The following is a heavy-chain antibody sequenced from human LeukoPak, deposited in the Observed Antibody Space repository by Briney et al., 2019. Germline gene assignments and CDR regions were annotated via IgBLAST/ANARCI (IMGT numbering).Heavy chain of an antibody. V-gene: IGHV3-30*18. CDR2: LSYDGAKI. CDR1: GFTLSNFG. J-gene: IGHJ5*02. D-gene: IGHD2-15*01. Sequence: GGSLRLSCAASGFTLSNFGMHWVRRAPGKGQEWVAVLSYDGAKIHYAESVKGRFTISRDNSKNTLYLQMKSLRPEDTAVYYCAKGGSWSGDPWGQGTLVTVSS. CDR3: AKGGSWSGDP.